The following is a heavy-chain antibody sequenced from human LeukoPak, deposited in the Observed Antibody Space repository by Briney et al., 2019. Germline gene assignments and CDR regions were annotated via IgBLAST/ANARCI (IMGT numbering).Heavy chain of an antibody. Sequence: GASVKLSCKASGYTFINHCMHWVRQAPGQGHEWVGLINPTGTTPLYAQKFQGRITLTRDMSATTDYMELSSLTSEDTAVYYCARDNSGGGIAWWFDPWGQGTLVTVSS. D-gene: IGHD3-10*01. CDR2: INPTGTTP. CDR1: GYTFINHC. V-gene: IGHV1-46*01. CDR3: ARDNSGGGIAWWFDP. J-gene: IGHJ5*02.